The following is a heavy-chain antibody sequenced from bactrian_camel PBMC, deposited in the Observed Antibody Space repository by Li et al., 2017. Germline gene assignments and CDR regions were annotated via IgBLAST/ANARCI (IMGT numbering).Heavy chain of an antibody. J-gene: IGHJ4*01. V-gene: IGHV3S1*01. CDR2: IGSDGSM. Sequence: HVQLVESGGGLVQPGGSLRLSCAASGISYKRCCMGWFRQPPGKEREGVATIGSDGSMDYADSVKGRFTISRDNAKNSLLLQLNSLITEDTAMYYCGSGLLQHHFYWGQGTQVTVS. CDR3: GSGLLQHHFY. CDR1: GISYKRCC. D-gene: IGHD2*01.